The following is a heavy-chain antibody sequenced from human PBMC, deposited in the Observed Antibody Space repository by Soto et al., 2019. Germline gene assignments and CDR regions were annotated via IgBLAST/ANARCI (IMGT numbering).Heavy chain of an antibody. V-gene: IGHV2-5*02. D-gene: IGHD4-17*01. CDR2: IYWDDDK. CDR3: AHRQRTVYFDY. Sequence: QITLKESGPPLVKPTQTLTLTCTFSGFSLSTSGVGVGWIRQPPGKALEWLALIYWDDDKRYSPSLKSRLTLTEDTSKNQVVLTMTNIDPVDTATYSCAHRQRTVYFDYWGQGTLVTVSS. CDR1: GFSLSTSGVG. J-gene: IGHJ4*02.